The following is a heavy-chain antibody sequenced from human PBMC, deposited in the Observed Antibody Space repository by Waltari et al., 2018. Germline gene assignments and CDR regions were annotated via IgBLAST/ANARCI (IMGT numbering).Heavy chain of an antibody. CDR2: IRQDEGEK. CDR3: VRRASAILDL. V-gene: IGHV3-7*04. J-gene: IGHJ2*01. CDR1: GFTVKNYW. D-gene: IGHD2-2*01. Sequence: EVQLVESGGGLVQPGGSLRLSCTASGFTVKNYWLSWVRQTPGKGLEWVANIRQDEGEKYYAVSVKGRFTISRDNAKNSLYLQMNSLRAQDTAIYYCVRRASAILDLWGRGSLVTVSS.